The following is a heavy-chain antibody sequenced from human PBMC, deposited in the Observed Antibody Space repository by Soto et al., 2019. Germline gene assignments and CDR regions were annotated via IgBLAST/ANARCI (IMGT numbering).Heavy chain of an antibody. J-gene: IGHJ4*02. D-gene: IGHD2-15*01. CDR3: AKRNLVVRPPFDY. Sequence: EVQLLESGGGLVQPGGSLRLSCAASGFTFSSYAMSWVRQAPGKGLEWVSTISGRGGGIYYADSVKGRFTISRDNSKNTLDLQMTSVRAEDTAVYYCAKRNLVVRPPFDYWGQGTLVTVSS. V-gene: IGHV3-23*01. CDR2: ISGRGGGI. CDR1: GFTFSSYA.